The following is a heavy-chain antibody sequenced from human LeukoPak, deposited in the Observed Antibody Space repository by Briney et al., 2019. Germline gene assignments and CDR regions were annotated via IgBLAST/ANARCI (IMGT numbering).Heavy chain of an antibody. J-gene: IGHJ3*02. V-gene: IGHV4-59*01. Sequence: SETLSLTCTVSGDSISSYYWSWIRQPPGKGLEWIGYIYNSGSSNYNPSLKSRVTISVDTSKNQFSLILSSVTAADTAVYYCARVSAVGATNAFDIWGQGTVVTVSS. CDR3: ARVSAVGATNAFDI. CDR2: IYNSGSS. CDR1: GDSISSYY. D-gene: IGHD1-26*01.